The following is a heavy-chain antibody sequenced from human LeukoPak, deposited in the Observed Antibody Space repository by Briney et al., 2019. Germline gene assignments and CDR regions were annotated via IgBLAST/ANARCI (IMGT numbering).Heavy chain of an antibody. CDR1: GFTFSSYG. CDR3: ARDWGSSSGVFDY. V-gene: IGHV3-33*08. D-gene: IGHD6-6*01. J-gene: IGHJ4*02. CDR2: IWYDGSNK. Sequence: PGGSLRLSCAASGFTFSSYGMHWVRQAPGKGLEWVAVIWYDGSNKYYADSVKGRFTISRDNSKNTLYLQMNSLRAEDTAVYYCARDWGSSSGVFDYWGQGTLVTVSS.